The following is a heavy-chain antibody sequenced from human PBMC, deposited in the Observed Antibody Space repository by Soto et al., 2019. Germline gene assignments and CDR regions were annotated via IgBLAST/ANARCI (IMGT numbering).Heavy chain of an antibody. CDR2: VSGCGFKT. V-gene: IGHV3-23*01. Sequence: GGSLRLSCAVSGFNVSSSAMSWVRQAPGKGREGVATVSGCGFKTLLADYGKGRFTVSTDNSKNTLDLQMNSLGGEDTAMYFCAKGGYTFGLWGQGTPVTVSS. CDR1: GFNVSSSA. D-gene: IGHD5-18*01. CDR3: AKGGYTFGL. J-gene: IGHJ4*02.